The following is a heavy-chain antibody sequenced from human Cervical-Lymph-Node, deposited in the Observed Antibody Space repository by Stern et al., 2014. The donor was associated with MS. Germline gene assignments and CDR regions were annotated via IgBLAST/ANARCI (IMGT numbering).Heavy chain of an antibody. D-gene: IGHD6-19*01. CDR3: ARGLAAGPYYYYGMDV. CDR1: GGSISSYY. V-gene: IGHV4-59*01. CDR2: IYYSGST. J-gene: IGHJ6*02. Sequence: QVQLQESGPGLVKPSETLSLTCTVSGGSISSYYWSWIRQPPGKGLEWIGYIYYSGSTNYNPSLKSRVTISVDTSKNQFSLKLSSVTAADTAVYYCARGLAAGPYYYYGMDVWGQGTTVTVSS.